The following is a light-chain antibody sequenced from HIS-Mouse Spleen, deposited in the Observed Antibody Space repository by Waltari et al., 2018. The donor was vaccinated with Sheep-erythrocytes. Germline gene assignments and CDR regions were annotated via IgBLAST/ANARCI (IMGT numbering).Light chain of an antibody. Sequence: QSALTQPRSVSGSPGQSVTISCTGTSSDVGGYNYVSWYQQNPGKAPKLLIYDVSMRPSGVPVRFSGSKSGNTASLTISGLQAEDEADYYCCSYAGSYTLVFGGGTKLTVL. CDR3: CSYAGSYTLV. J-gene: IGLJ2*01. CDR1: SSDVGGYNY. CDR2: DVS. V-gene: IGLV2-11*01.